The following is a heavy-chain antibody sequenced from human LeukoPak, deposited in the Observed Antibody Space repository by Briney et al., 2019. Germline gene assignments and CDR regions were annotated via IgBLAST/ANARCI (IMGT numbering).Heavy chain of an antibody. V-gene: IGHV4-59*01. D-gene: IGHD3-10*01. CDR1: GGSISSYY. J-gene: IGHJ4*02. CDR2: IYYSGST. Sequence: SETLSLTRTVSGGSISSYYWSWIRQPPGKGLEWIGYIYYSGSTNYNPSLKSRVTISVDTSKNQFSLKLSSVTAADTAVYYCARVGTYGSGSYLSWLDYWGQGTLVTVSS. CDR3: ARVGTYGSGSYLSWLDY.